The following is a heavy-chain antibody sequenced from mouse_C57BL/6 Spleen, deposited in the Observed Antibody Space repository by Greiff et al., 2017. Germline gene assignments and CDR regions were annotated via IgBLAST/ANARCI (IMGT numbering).Heavy chain of an antibody. CDR2: IDPSDSET. V-gene: IGHV1-52*01. J-gene: IGHJ1*03. Sequence: QVQLKQPGAELVRPGSSVKLSCKASGYTFTSYWMHWVKQRPIQGLEWIGNIDPSDSETHYNQKFKDKATLTVDKSSSTAYMQLSSLTSEDSAVYYCARGGIHSYFDVWGTGTTVTVSS. CDR1: GYTFTSYW. CDR3: ARGGIHSYFDV.